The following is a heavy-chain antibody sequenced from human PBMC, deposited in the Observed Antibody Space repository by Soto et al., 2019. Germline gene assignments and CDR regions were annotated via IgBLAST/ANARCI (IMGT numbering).Heavy chain of an antibody. V-gene: IGHV4-59*01. Sequence: PSETLSLTCSVSGGSIVDYYWSWTRQPPGKGLEWIGFIYYTGNTRYNPSLGSRVTISLDTSKDQFSLKLTSATAAETAFYYCARDVNRWELRGFFDPWGRGALVTVSS. CDR1: GGSIVDYY. D-gene: IGHD1-7*01. CDR3: ARDVNRWELRGFFDP. J-gene: IGHJ5*02. CDR2: IYYTGNT.